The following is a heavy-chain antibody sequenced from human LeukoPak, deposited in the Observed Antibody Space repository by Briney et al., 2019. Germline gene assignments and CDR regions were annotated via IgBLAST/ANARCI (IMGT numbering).Heavy chain of an antibody. CDR2: INHSGST. D-gene: IGHD5-24*01. J-gene: IGHJ4*02. CDR1: GGSFSGYY. Sequence: PSETLSLTCAVYGGSFSGYYWRWIRQPPGKGLEWIGEINHSGSTNYNPSLKSRVTISVDTSKNQFSLKLSSVTAADTAVYYYARGRLGWLQSYYFDYWGQGTLVTVSS. V-gene: IGHV4-34*01. CDR3: ARGRLGWLQSYYFDY.